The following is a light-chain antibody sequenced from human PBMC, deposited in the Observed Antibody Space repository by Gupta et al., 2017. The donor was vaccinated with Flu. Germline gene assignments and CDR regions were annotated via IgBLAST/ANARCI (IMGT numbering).Light chain of an antibody. CDR2: DVT. CDR3: CSCGAASF. Sequence: QSALPQPRSVSGSPGQSVAISCTGTSSDVGAYHYVSWYQQHPGKAPKFILYDVTKRPSGVPDRFTGSKSGNTASLTISGLQPEDEADYHCCSCGAASFFGGGTKLTVL. V-gene: IGLV2-11*01. CDR1: SSDVGAYHY. J-gene: IGLJ2*01.